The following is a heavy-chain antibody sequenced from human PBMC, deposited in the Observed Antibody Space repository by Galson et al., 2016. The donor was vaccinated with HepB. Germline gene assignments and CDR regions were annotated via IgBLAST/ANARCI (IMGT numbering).Heavy chain of an antibody. CDR1: GFSLSSSGVG. CDR3: VHSNWPTAYADY. D-gene: IGHD2-21*02. Sequence: PALVKPTQTLTLTCSFSGFSLSSSGVGVGWIRQPPGKALEWLALIYWDDDKRYSPSLRSRVTISKDTSQKKVVLTMTNMDPVDTAIYYCVHSNWPTAYADYWGQGTLVTVSS. J-gene: IGHJ4*02. V-gene: IGHV2-5*02. CDR2: IYWDDDK.